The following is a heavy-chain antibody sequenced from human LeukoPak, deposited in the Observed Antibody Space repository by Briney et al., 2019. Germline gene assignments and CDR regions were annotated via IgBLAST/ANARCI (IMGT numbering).Heavy chain of an antibody. Sequence: ASVKVSCKASGYTFTGYYMHWVRQAPGQGLEWMGWINPNSGGTNYAQKFQGRVTMTRDTSISTAYMELSRLRSDDTAVYYCARGRMVATYAFDIWGQGTMVTVSS. CDR2: INPNSGGT. V-gene: IGHV1-2*02. CDR1: GYTFTGYY. D-gene: IGHD5-12*01. CDR3: ARGRMVATYAFDI. J-gene: IGHJ3*02.